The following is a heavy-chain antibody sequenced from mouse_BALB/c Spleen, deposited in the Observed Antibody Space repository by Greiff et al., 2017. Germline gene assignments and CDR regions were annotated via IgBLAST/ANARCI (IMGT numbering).Heavy chain of an antibody. V-gene: IGHV1-18*01. CDR1: GYTFTDYN. CDR2: INPNNGGT. D-gene: IGHD1-1*01. Sequence: VQLKESGPELVKPGASVKIPCKASGYTFTDYNMDWVKQSHGKSLEWIGDINPNNGGTIYNQKFKGKATLTVDKSSSTAYMELRSLTSEDTAVYYCARWGYYGSSSFDYWGQGTTLTVSS. J-gene: IGHJ2*01. CDR3: ARWGYYGSSSFDY.